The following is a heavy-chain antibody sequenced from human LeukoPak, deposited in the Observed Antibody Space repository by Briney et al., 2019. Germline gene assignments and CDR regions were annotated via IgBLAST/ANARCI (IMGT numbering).Heavy chain of an antibody. Sequence: GGSLRLSCAASGFTFDDYAMYWVRQGPGKGLEWVSLISWDGSITYYSDSVKGRFTISRDNSKNSLYLQMNSLRDEDTALYYCARGSHWNYGGYYLDYWGQGTLVTVSS. J-gene: IGHJ4*02. CDR2: ISWDGSIT. V-gene: IGHV3-43D*03. CDR1: GFTFDDYA. CDR3: ARGSHWNYGGYYLDY. D-gene: IGHD1-7*01.